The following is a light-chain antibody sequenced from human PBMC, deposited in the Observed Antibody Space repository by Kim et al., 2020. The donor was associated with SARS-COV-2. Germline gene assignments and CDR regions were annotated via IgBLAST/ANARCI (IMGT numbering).Light chain of an antibody. V-gene: IGLV3-19*01. J-gene: IGLJ2*01. Sequence: SSELTQDPAVSVALGQTVRITCQGDSLRSYYASRYQQKPGQAPVLVIYGKNNRPSGIPDRFSGSSSGNTASLTITGAQAEDEADYYCNSRDSSGNHQVFGGGTKFTVL. CDR1: SLRSYY. CDR2: GKN. CDR3: NSRDSSGNHQV.